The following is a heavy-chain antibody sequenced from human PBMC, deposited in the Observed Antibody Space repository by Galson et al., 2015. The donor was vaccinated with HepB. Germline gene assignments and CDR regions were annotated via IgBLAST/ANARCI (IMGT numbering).Heavy chain of an antibody. J-gene: IGHJ4*02. CDR1: GFTVSSNY. D-gene: IGHD3-10*01. CDR3: ARDHPHSGCDY. V-gene: IGHV3-53*01. CDR2: IYSGGST. Sequence: SLRLSCAASGFTVSSNYMSWVRQAPGKGLEWVSVIYSGGSTYYADSVKGRFTISRDNYKNTLYLQMNSVRAEDTAVYYCARDHPHSGCDYWGQGTLVTVSS.